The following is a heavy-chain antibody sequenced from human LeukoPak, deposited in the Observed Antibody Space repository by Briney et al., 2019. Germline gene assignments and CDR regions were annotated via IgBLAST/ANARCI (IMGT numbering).Heavy chain of an antibody. CDR3: ARVGGRYCSSTSCYDLYYYYGMDV. V-gene: IGHV4-4*07. CDR1: GGSISSYY. Sequence: SETLSLTCTVSGGSISSYYWSWIRQPAGKGLEWIGRIYTSGSTNYDPSLESRVTMSVDTSKNQFSLKLSSVTAADTAVYYCARVGGRYCSSTSCYDLYYYYGMDVWGQGTTVTVSS. D-gene: IGHD2-2*01. J-gene: IGHJ6*02. CDR2: IYTSGST.